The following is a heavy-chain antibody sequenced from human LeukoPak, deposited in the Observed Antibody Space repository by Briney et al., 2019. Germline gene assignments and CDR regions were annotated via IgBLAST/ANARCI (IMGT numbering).Heavy chain of an antibody. V-gene: IGHV4-59*08. D-gene: IGHD1-26*01. CDR3: ARGRGYGGNYLRAFDI. Sequence: SSETLSLTCTVSGGSIGSYFWSWIRQPPGKGLEWIGYNSGSTKYNPSLKSRVTISVDTSKNQFSLKLSSVTAADTAVYYCARGRGYGGNYLRAFDIWGQGTMVPVSS. CDR2: NSGST. J-gene: IGHJ3*02. CDR1: GGSIGSYF.